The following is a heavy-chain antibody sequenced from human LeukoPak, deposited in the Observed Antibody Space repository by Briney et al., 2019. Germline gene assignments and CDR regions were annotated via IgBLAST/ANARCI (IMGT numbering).Heavy chain of an antibody. Sequence: SETLSLTCAVYGGSFSGYYWSWIRQPPGKGLEWIGEINHSGSTNYNPSLKSRVTISVDTSKNQFSLKLSSVTAADTAVYYCARAIPGVVVVAATRYFDYWGQGTLVTVSS. CDR3: ARAIPGVVVVAATRYFDY. CDR1: GGSFSGYY. V-gene: IGHV4-34*01. J-gene: IGHJ4*02. CDR2: INHSGST. D-gene: IGHD2-15*01.